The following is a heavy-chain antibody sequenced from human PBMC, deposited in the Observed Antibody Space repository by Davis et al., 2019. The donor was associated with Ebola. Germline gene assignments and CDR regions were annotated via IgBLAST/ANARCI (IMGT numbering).Heavy chain of an antibody. CDR3: ARLRIAAAVHFDY. Sequence: LRLSCTVSGGSISSGGYYWSWIRQHPGKGLEWIGYIYYSGSTYYNPSLKSRVTISVDTSKNQFSLKLSSVTAADTAVYYCARLRIAAAVHFDYWGQGTLVTVSS. V-gene: IGHV4-31*03. CDR2: IYYSGST. CDR1: GGSISSGGYY. D-gene: IGHD6-13*01. J-gene: IGHJ4*02.